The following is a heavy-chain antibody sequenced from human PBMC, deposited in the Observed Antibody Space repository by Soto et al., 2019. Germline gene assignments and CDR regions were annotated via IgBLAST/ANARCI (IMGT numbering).Heavy chain of an antibody. CDR2: IYHSGST. J-gene: IGHJ4*02. D-gene: IGHD2-21*01. CDR3: ARGNVVAIDY. CDR1: GGSINSGGDS. Sequence: HSETMDLTCAVSGGSINSGGDSWSWIRQPPGKGLEWIGYIYHSGSTYYNPSLKSRVTISVDRSKNQFSLKLSSVTAADTAVYYCARGNVVAIDYWGQGTLVTVSS. V-gene: IGHV4-30-2*01.